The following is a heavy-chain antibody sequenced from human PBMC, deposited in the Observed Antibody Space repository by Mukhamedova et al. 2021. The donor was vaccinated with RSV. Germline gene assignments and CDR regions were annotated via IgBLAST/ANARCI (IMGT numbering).Heavy chain of an antibody. J-gene: IGHJ6*03. V-gene: IGHV3-73*01. Sequence: GKGRFTISRDDSKNTAYLQMNSLKTEDTAVYYCTRDSSSWYSPSGDGYYYMDVWGKGTTVTVSS. D-gene: IGHD6-13*01. CDR3: TRDSSSWYSPSGDGYYYMDV.